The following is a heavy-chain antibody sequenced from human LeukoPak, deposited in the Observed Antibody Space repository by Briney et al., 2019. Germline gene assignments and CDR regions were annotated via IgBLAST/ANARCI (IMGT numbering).Heavy chain of an antibody. CDR1: GGSISSGGYS. CDR3: ARELQGFWFDP. J-gene: IGHJ5*02. V-gene: IGHV4-30-2*01. CDR2: IYHSGST. Sequence: PSQTLSLTCAVSGGSISSGGYSWSWIRQPPGKGLEWIGYIYHSGSTYHNPSLKSRVTISVDRSKNQFSLKLSSVTAADTAVYYCARELQGFWFDPWGQGTLVTVSS.